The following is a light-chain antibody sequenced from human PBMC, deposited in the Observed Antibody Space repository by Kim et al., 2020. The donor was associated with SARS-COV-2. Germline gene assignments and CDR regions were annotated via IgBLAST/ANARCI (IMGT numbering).Light chain of an antibody. Sequence: ASVGDIVTITCRASQSISSYLNWYQQKPGKAPKVLIYGTSSLQRGVPSRFSGSGSGADFTLTISSLQPEDFATYYCQQSYSTPRTFGQGTKVDIK. CDR1: QSISSY. CDR3: QQSYSTPRT. CDR2: GTS. J-gene: IGKJ1*01. V-gene: IGKV1-39*01.